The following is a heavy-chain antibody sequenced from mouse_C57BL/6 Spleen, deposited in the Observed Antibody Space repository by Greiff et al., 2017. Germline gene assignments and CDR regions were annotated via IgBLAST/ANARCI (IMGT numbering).Heavy chain of an antibody. Sequence: VQLQQSGPVLVKPGASVKMSCKASGYTFTDYYMNWVKQSHGKSLEWIGVINPYNGGTSYNQKFKGKATLTVDKSSSTAYMELNSLTSEDSAVYYWARCGVITTVVAPFDYWGQGTTLTVSS. CDR1: GYTFTDYY. CDR3: ARCGVITTVVAPFDY. V-gene: IGHV1-19*01. J-gene: IGHJ2*01. D-gene: IGHD1-1*01. CDR2: INPYNGGT.